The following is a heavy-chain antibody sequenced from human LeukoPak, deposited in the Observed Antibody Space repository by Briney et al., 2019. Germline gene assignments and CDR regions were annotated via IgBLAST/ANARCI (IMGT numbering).Heavy chain of an antibody. V-gene: IGHV3-23*01. CDR1: GFTFSSYA. CDR3: AKAPPPPITMVRGVIPSGFDY. J-gene: IGHJ4*02. CDR2: ISGSGGST. D-gene: IGHD3-10*01. Sequence: PGGSLRLSCAASGFTFSSYAMSWVRQAPGKGLEWVSAISGSGGSTYYADSVKGRFTISRDNSKNTLYLQMNSARAEDTAVYYCAKAPPPPITMVRGVIPSGFDYWGQGTLVTVSS.